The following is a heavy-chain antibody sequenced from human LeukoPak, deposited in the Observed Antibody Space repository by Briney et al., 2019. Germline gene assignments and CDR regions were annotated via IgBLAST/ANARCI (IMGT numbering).Heavy chain of an antibody. D-gene: IGHD1-14*01. Sequence: SETLSLTCTVSGGSISSGGYYWSWIRQHPGKGLEWIGYIYYSGSTYYNPSLKSRVTISVDTSKNQFSLKLSSVTAADTAVYYCARVGKAHNGYNRFDPWGQGTLVTVSS. CDR3: ARVGKAHNGYNRFDP. J-gene: IGHJ5*02. CDR2: IYYSGST. CDR1: GGSISSGGYY. V-gene: IGHV4-31*03.